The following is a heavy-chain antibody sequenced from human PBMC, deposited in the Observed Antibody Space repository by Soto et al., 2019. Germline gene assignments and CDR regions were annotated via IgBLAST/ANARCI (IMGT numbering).Heavy chain of an antibody. CDR3: AKDRRCSGGSCYSRSLSY. Sequence: PGGSLRLSCAASGFTFSSYAMSWVRQAPGKGLEWVSAISGSGGSTYYADSVKGRFTISRDNSKNTLYLQMNSLRAEDTAVYYCAKDRRCSGGSCYSRSLSYWGQGTLVTVSS. CDR1: GFTFSSYA. D-gene: IGHD2-15*01. V-gene: IGHV3-23*01. J-gene: IGHJ4*02. CDR2: ISGSGGST.